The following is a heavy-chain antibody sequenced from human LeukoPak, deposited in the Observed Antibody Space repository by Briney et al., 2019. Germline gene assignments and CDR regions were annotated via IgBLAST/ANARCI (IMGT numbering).Heavy chain of an antibody. J-gene: IGHJ4*02. V-gene: IGHV1-69*13. Sequence: SVKVSCKASGGTFSSYAISWVRQAPGQGLEWMGGIIPIFGTANYAQKFQGRVTITADESTSTAYMELSSLRSEDTAVYYCARAYDSGYDSDTPYFDYWGQGTLVTVSS. CDR3: ARAYDSGYDSDTPYFDY. D-gene: IGHD5-12*01. CDR2: IIPIFGTA. CDR1: GGTFSSYA.